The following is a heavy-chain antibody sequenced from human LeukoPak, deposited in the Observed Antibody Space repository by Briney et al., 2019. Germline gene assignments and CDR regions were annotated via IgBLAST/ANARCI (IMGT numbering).Heavy chain of an antibody. CDR2: FDPEDGET. Sequence: ASVKVSCKVSGYTLTELSMHWVRQAPGKGLEWMGGFDPEDGETIYAQKFQGRVTVTEDTSTDTAYMELSSLRSEDTAVYYCATVGGSYSDYFDYWGQGTLVTVSS. CDR1: GYTLTELS. V-gene: IGHV1-24*01. CDR3: ATVGGSYSDYFDY. J-gene: IGHJ4*02. D-gene: IGHD1-26*01.